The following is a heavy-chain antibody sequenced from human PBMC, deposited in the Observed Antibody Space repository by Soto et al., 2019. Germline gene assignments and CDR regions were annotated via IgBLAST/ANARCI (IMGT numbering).Heavy chain of an antibody. CDR2: IYYSGST. J-gene: IGHJ6*02. CDR1: GGSIRSGGYY. D-gene: IGHD2-21*02. V-gene: IGHV4-31*03. CDR3: ARVCGGNCRHGMDV. Sequence: QVQLQESGPGLVKPSQTLSLTCTVSGGSIRSGGYYWSWIRQHPGKGLEWLGYIYYSGSTYYNPSLKPGVSISLDTSKNQFALKLSSVTAADAAVYYCARVCGGNCRHGMDVWGQGTTVTVSS.